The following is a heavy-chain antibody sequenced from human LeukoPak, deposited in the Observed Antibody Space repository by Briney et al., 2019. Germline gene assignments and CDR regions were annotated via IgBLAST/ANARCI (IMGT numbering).Heavy chain of an antibody. Sequence: GESLKISCKGSGYSFTGYWIAWMRQMPGKALEWMGIIYPGDSDTRYSPSFQGQVTISADKSISTAYLQWSSLKASDTAMYYCARRESIAARRGTDERNTGLHNWFDPWGQGTLVTVSS. D-gene: IGHD6-6*01. CDR3: ARRESIAARRGTDERNTGLHNWFDP. CDR2: IYPGDSDT. V-gene: IGHV5-51*01. J-gene: IGHJ5*02. CDR1: GYSFTGYW.